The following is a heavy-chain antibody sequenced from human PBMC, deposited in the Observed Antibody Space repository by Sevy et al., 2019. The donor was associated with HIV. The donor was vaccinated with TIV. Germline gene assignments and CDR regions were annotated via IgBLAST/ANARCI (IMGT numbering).Heavy chain of an antibody. Sequence: ASVKVSCKASGYTFTSYGISWVRQAPGQGLEWMGWISAYNGNTNYAQKLQGRVTMTTDTSTSTAYMELRSLRSDDTAVYYCARVGWYYDFWSGYLRLPDSDYGMDVWGQGTTVTVS. CDR1: GYTFTSYG. D-gene: IGHD3-3*01. CDR3: ARVGWYYDFWSGYLRLPDSDYGMDV. J-gene: IGHJ6*02. V-gene: IGHV1-18*01. CDR2: ISAYNGNT.